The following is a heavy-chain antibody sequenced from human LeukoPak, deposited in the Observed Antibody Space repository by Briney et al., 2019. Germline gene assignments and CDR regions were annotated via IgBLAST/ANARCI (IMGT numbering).Heavy chain of an antibody. Sequence: GGSLRLSCAASGFTFSSYAMSWVRQAPGKGLEWVSVIYSGGSTYYADSVKGRFTISRDNSKNTLYLQMNSLRAEDTAVYYCARWTPIAVAGDWGQGTLVTVSS. CDR1: GFTFSSYA. V-gene: IGHV3-53*01. CDR3: ARWTPIAVAGD. CDR2: IYSGGST. D-gene: IGHD6-19*01. J-gene: IGHJ4*02.